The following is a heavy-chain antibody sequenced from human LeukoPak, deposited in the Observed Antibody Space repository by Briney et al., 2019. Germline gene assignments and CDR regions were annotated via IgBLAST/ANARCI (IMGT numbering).Heavy chain of an antibody. CDR3: FTGRHYYYDS. CDR1: GLTFSTYP. Sequence: GTSLRLSCAASGLTFSTYPIQWVRQAPDEGLEWVAVITHDGGSQYYADSVKGRFTISRDNSKNTVFLHMNSLRPEDTAVYYCFTGRHYYYDSWSQGALVTVSS. V-gene: IGHV3-30*01. D-gene: IGHD3-22*01. J-gene: IGHJ5*01. CDR2: ITHDGGSQ.